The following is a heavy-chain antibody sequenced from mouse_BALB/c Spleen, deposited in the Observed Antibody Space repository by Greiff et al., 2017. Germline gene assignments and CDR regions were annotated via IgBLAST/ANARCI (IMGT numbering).Heavy chain of an antibody. J-gene: IGHJ2*01. Sequence: QVQLQQPGAELVRPGASVKLSCKASGYTFTSYWINWVKQRPGQGLEWIGNIYPSDSYTNYNQKFKDKATLTVDKSSSTAYMQLSSPTSEDSAVYYCTRYYGSSCFDYWGQGTTLTVSS. D-gene: IGHD1-1*01. CDR2: IYPSDSYT. CDR1: GYTFTSYW. CDR3: TRYYGSSCFDY. V-gene: IGHV1-69*02.